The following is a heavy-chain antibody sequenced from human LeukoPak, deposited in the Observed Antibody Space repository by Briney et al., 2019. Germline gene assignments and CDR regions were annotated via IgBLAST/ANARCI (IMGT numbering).Heavy chain of an antibody. CDR3: AKDSFVRDIYRFFDWSFDG. Sequence: GGSLRLSCAASGFTFSSYGMHWVRQAPGKGLEWVAVISYDGSNKYYTDSVKGRFTISRDNSRNTVHLQMNSLRAEDTAFYYCAKDSFVRDIYRFFDWSFDGWGQGTLVTVSS. D-gene: IGHD3-9*01. CDR1: GFTFSSYG. V-gene: IGHV3-30*18. J-gene: IGHJ4*02. CDR2: ISYDGSNK.